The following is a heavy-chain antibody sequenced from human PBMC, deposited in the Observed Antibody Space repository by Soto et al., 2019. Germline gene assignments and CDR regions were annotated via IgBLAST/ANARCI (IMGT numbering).Heavy chain of an antibody. V-gene: IGHV3-23*01. J-gene: IGHJ6*02. D-gene: IGHD3-22*01. Sequence: KGLEWVSAISGRVVRTYYADSVKGRFTISRDNSKNTLYLQMNSLRAEDTAVYYCAKASSSGRAYYYVGTDAWGQGTTFTVPS. CDR3: AKASSSGRAYYYVGTDA. CDR2: ISGRVVRT.